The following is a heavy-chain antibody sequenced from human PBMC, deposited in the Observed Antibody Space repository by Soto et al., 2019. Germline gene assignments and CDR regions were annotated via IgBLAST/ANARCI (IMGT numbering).Heavy chain of an antibody. CDR2: VYNGNT. Sequence: SETLSLTCTISGGSISGYDWTWIRQSPGKGLEYIGYVYNGNTNYNPSLNSRVTISVDTSKNQFSLKLSSVTAADTAVYYCARRERAAGTDWWFDPWGQGTLVTVSS. J-gene: IGHJ5*02. V-gene: IGHV4-59*08. CDR3: ARRERAAGTDWWFDP. D-gene: IGHD6-13*01. CDR1: GGSISGYD.